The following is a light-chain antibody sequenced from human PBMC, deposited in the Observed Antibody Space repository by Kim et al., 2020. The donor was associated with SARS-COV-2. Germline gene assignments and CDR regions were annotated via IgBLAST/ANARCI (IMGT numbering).Light chain of an antibody. J-gene: IGKJ1*01. CDR3: QQTSSAPRT. CDR2: TAS. Sequence: DIQMTQSPSSLSASVGDRVTITCRASQDISRYLNGYQQKPGKAPKLLIYTASSLQSGVPSRFTGSGSETDFTLTITSLQPEDFATFYCQQTSSAPRTFGQGTKVDIK. CDR1: QDISRY. V-gene: IGKV1-39*01.